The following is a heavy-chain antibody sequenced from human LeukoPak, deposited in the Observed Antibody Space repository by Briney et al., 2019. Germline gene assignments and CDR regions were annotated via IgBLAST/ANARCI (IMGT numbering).Heavy chain of an antibody. Sequence: GGSLRLSCAASGFTVSSNDMSWVRQAPGKGLEWVSVIYSGGSTYYADSVKGRFTISRDNSKNTLYLQMNSLRAEDTAVYYCARESGSYFFDYWGQGTLVTVSS. CDR2: IYSGGST. V-gene: IGHV3-53*01. D-gene: IGHD1-26*01. J-gene: IGHJ4*02. CDR3: ARESGSYFFDY. CDR1: GFTVSSND.